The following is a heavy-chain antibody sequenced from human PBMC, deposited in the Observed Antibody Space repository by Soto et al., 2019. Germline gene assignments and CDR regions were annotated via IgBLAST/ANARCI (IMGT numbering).Heavy chain of an antibody. D-gene: IGHD6-13*01. CDR2: ISYDGGQK. Sequence: PGGSLRLSCAASGFTFSTYGMHWVRQAPGKGLEWVAVISYDGGQKHYADSVKGRFTISRDNSKNTLFLQMNSLSAEDTAVYYCAKEIAIADDFDYWGQGSLVTVSS. CDR1: GFTFSTYG. CDR3: AKEIAIADDFDY. J-gene: IGHJ4*02. V-gene: IGHV3-30*18.